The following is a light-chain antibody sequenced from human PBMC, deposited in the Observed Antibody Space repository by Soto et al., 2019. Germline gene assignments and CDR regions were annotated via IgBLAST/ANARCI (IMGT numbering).Light chain of an antibody. V-gene: IGKV3D-15*01. J-gene: IGKJ2*01. CDR1: QSVSSN. CDR2: GAS. Sequence: EIVMTQSPATLSVSPGERATLSCRASQSVSSNLAWYQQKPGQAPRLLIYGASIRATGIPARFSGSGSGTEFTLTISSLQYEDFAVYYCQQYNNWPPPPFGQGTKLEIK. CDR3: QQYNNWPPPP.